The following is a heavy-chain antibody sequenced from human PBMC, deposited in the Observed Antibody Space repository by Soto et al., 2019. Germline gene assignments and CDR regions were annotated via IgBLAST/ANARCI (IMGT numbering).Heavy chain of an antibody. CDR1: ELTFRSYW. Sequence: PGGSLRLSCAASELTFRSYWMHWVRQSPGKGLVWVSRISGDGSSTTYADSVRGRFTISRDNAKNTVYLQMDSLRAEDTAVYYCARSLPGTYGAFDLWGQGTMVTVSS. CDR3: ARSLPGTYGAFDL. CDR2: ISGDGSST. D-gene: IGHD1-7*01. J-gene: IGHJ3*01. V-gene: IGHV3-74*01.